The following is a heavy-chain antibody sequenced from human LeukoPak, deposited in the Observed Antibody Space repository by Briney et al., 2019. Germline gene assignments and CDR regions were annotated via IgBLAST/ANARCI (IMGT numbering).Heavy chain of an antibody. J-gene: IGHJ4*02. Sequence: GGSLRLSCAASEFTFSSYWMSWVRQAPGKGLEWVANIKQDGSEKYYVDSVKGRFTISRDNAKNSLYLQMNSLRAEDTAAYYCARVDYDFWSGRATSYYFDYWGQGTLVTVSS. CDR1: EFTFSSYW. V-gene: IGHV3-7*04. CDR2: IKQDGSEK. CDR3: ARVDYDFWSGRATSYYFDY. D-gene: IGHD3-3*01.